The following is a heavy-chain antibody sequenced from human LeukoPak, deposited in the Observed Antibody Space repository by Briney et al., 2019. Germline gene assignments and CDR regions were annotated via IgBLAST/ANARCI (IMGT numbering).Heavy chain of an antibody. CDR3: AKSKRGGDTAFDY. Sequence: PGGSLRLSCAASGFTFSDYYMSWIRQAPGKGLEWVSYISGSGNIIYYANSVKGRFTISRDNAKNSLYLQMNSLRAEDTAVYYCAKSKRGGDTAFDYWGQGTLVTVSS. J-gene: IGHJ4*02. CDR2: ISGSGNII. CDR1: GFTFSDYY. D-gene: IGHD4-17*01. V-gene: IGHV3-11*01.